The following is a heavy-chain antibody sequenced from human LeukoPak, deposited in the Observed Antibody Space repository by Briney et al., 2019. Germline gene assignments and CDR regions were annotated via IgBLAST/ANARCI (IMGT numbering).Heavy chain of an antibody. CDR2: INPNSGGT. CDR3: ARERDRTFDY. Sequence: ASVKVSCKASGYTFTDNAMHWVRQTPGQGLEWMGWINPNSGGTILAQQFQGRVSMIRDKSISTAYMVLIRLVYDDTAVYYCARERDRTFDYWGQGTLVTVSS. D-gene: IGHD1-1*01. CDR1: GYTFTDNA. J-gene: IGHJ4*02. V-gene: IGHV1-2*02.